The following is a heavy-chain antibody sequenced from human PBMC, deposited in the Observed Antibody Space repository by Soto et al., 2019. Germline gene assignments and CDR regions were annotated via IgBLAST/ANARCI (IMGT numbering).Heavy chain of an antibody. V-gene: IGHV1-8*02. D-gene: IGHD3-10*01. J-gene: IGHJ4*02. CDR3: ARGINAGVDY. CDR1: GYTFTDLD. Sequence: ASVKVSCKASGYTFTDLDINWVRQTTEQGLEWMGWMRPNTGHSGLAQKFQGSLTLTRDTSINTAYMELSSLRSEDTAIYYCARGINAGVDYWGQGTPVTVSS. CDR2: MRPNTGHS.